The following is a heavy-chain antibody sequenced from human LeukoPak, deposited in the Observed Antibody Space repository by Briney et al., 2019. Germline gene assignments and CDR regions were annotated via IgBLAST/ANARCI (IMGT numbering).Heavy chain of an antibody. CDR1: GFTFSSYS. V-gene: IGHV3-48*04. Sequence: GGSLRLSCAASGFTFSSYSMNWVRQAPGKGLEWVSYISSSGSTIYYADSVKGRFTISRDNAKNSLYLQMNSLRAEDTAVYYCARPSSEAFDIWGQGTMVTVSS. D-gene: IGHD3-10*01. CDR3: ARPSSEAFDI. CDR2: ISSSGSTI. J-gene: IGHJ3*02.